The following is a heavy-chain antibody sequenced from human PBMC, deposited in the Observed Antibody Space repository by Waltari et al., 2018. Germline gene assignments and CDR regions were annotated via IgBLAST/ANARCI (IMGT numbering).Heavy chain of an antibody. CDR3: ARDRSDFWSGYYGGGYYYYGMDV. J-gene: IGHJ6*02. CDR2: ISSSSSTI. V-gene: IGHV3-48*01. CDR1: GFTFSSYS. D-gene: IGHD3-3*01. Sequence: EVQLVESGGGLVQPGGSLRLSCAASGFTFSSYSMNWVRQAPGKGLEWVSYISSSSSTIYYADSVKGRVSSARDNAKNSLYLQMNSLRAEDTAVYYCARDRSDFWSGYYGGGYYYYGMDVWGQGTTVTVSS.